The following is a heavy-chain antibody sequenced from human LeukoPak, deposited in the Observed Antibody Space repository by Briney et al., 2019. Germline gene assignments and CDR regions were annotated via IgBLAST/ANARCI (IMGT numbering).Heavy chain of an antibody. CDR2: ISAYNGNT. CDR1: GYTFTSYG. CDR3: ATFPLRYCSSTSCYPYYYYGMDV. Sequence: ASVKVSCKASGYTFTSYGISWVRQAPGQGLEWMGWISAYNGNTNYAQKLQGRVTMTTDTSTSTAYMELRSLRSDDTAVYYCATFPLRYCSSTSCYPYYYYGMDVWGQGTTVTVSS. V-gene: IGHV1-18*01. J-gene: IGHJ6*02. D-gene: IGHD2-2*01.